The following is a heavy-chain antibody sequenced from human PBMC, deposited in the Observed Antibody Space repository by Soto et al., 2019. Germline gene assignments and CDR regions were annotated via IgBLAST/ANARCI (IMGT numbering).Heavy chain of an antibody. CDR3: VRDFSRIVGATADAFDM. D-gene: IGHD1-26*01. Sequence: PGGSLRLSCVASGFSFNSYAMNWVRLAPGKGPEWVATISATGYYIYYADSVQGRFTISRDNARESLFLQMNGLRAEDTAVYYCVRDFSRIVGATADAFDMWGQGTTVTVSS. CDR2: ISATGYYI. J-gene: IGHJ3*02. CDR1: GFSFNSYA. V-gene: IGHV3-21*01.